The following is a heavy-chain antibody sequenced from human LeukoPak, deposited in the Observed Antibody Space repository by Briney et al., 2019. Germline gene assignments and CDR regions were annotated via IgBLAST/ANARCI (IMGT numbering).Heavy chain of an antibody. CDR3: ARVGGGYSSSWCFDY. J-gene: IGHJ4*02. V-gene: IGHV1-2*02. CDR1: GYTFTGYY. D-gene: IGHD6-13*01. Sequence: ASVKVSCKASGYTFTGYYMHWVRQAPGQGLEWMGWINPNSGGTNYAQKFQGRVTMTRDTSTSTVYMELSSLRSEDTAVYYCARVGGGYSSSWCFDYWGQGTLVTVSS. CDR2: INPNSGGT.